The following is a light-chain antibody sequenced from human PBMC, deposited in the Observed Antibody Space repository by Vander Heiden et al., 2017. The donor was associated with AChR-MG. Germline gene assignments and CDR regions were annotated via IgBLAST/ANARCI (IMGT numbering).Light chain of an antibody. J-gene: IGKJ1*01. CDR1: QSVTNY. CDR2: DTF. V-gene: IGKV3-11*01. Sequence: EIVLTQSPATLSLSPGESATLSCRASQSVTNYLVWYQQKPGQAPRLLIYDTFNRASGIPARFRGGGSGTDFTLTISSLEPEDFAVYYCQQRGVWPPTFGQGTKVEIK. CDR3: QQRGVWPPT.